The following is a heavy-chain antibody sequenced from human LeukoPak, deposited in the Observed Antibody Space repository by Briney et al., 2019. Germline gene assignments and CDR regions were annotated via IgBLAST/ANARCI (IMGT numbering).Heavy chain of an antibody. J-gene: IGHJ4*02. CDR3: AREYTGAVAGSGTDY. D-gene: IGHD6-19*01. Sequence: SVKVSCKASGGTFSSYAISWVRQAPGQGLEWMGGIIPIFGTANYAQKFQGRVTITADESTSTAYMELSSLRSEDTAVYYCAREYTGAVAGSGTDYWGQGTLVTVSS. CDR2: IIPIFGTA. V-gene: IGHV1-69*13. CDR1: GGTFSSYA.